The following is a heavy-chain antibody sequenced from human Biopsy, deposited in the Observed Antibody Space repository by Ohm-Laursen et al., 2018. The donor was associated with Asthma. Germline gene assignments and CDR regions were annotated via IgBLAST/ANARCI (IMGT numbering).Heavy chain of an antibody. CDR2: ISDYLENP. Sequence: ASVKVSCKASGYSFELNGMSWVRQRPGQGLEWMRWISDYLENPNYAQKFQGRVNMTYDRSTNTAYMELKSLRTDDTAVYFCARTYCTLNTCYASFDHWGQGTLVAVSS. D-gene: IGHD2-2*01. CDR1: GYSFELNG. V-gene: IGHV1-18*04. CDR3: ARTYCTLNTCYASFDH. J-gene: IGHJ4*02.